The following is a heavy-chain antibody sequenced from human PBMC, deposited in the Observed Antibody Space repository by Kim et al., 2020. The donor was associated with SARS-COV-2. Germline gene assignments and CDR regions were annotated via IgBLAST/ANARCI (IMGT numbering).Heavy chain of an antibody. Sequence: SVKVSCKASGGTFSSYAISWVRQAPGQGLEWMGGIIPIFGTANYAQKFQGRVTITADESTSTAYMELSSLRSEDTAVYYCARSRNVLLWFGEGAEFDYWGQGTLVTVSS. CDR2: IIPIFGTA. CDR1: GGTFSSYA. J-gene: IGHJ4*02. D-gene: IGHD3-10*01. V-gene: IGHV1-69*13. CDR3: ARSRNVLLWFGEGAEFDY.